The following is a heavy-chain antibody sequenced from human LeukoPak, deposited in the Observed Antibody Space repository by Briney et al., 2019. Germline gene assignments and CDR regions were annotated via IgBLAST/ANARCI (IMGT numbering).Heavy chain of an antibody. V-gene: IGHV3-23*01. CDR1: GFTFSSYA. D-gene: IGHD3-9*01. Sequence: GGSLRLSCAASGFTFSSYAMSCVRQAPGKGLEWVSAVSDSGSSTYYADSVKGRFTISRDNAWNSLYLQMNSLRAEDTAVYYCARKENILTGYYDHWGQGTLVTVSS. CDR3: ARKENILTGYYDH. J-gene: IGHJ5*02. CDR2: VSDSGSST.